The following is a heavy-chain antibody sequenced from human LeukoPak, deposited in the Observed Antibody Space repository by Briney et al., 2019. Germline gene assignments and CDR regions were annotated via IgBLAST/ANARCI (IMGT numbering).Heavy chain of an antibody. CDR3: ARHENLIMVPTAHAFDY. Sequence: KASQTLSLTCTVSGGSISSNNYYWGWIRQPPGKGLEWIGTIYYSGDSYYNPSLKSRASISVDTSKNRFSLNVNSVTAADTAVYFCARHENLIMVPTAHAFDYWGQGALVTVSS. V-gene: IGHV4-39*01. CDR2: IYYSGDS. D-gene: IGHD2/OR15-2a*01. J-gene: IGHJ4*02. CDR1: GGSISSNNYY.